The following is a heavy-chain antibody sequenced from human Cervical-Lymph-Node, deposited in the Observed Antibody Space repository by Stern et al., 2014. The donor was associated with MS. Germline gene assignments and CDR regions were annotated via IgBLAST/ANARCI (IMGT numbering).Heavy chain of an antibody. Sequence: EVQLVESGGGLVQPGGSLRLSCAASGFSFSNYAMSWVRQAPGRGLEWVSGISGSDYAYYADSVKGRFTISRDNSKNTLYLQMNSLRAEDTAVYFCVHQWELHLRYFNYWGQGTLVTVSS. CDR3: VHQWELHLRYFNY. V-gene: IGHV3-23*04. D-gene: IGHD1-26*01. J-gene: IGHJ4*02. CDR1: GFSFSNYA. CDR2: ISGSDYA.